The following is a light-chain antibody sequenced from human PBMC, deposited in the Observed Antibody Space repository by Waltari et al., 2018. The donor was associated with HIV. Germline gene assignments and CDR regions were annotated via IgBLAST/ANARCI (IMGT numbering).Light chain of an antibody. CDR2: AAS. J-gene: IGKJ3*01. CDR3: QQVNMPFT. Sequence: DIQLTQSPSFLSASVGDRVTVTSRAGQGISTYLAWYQQKPGKAPKLLIYAASTLQTGVPSRCSGSGSGTEFTLTISSLQPEDVATYYCQQVNMPFTFGPGTKVDIK. V-gene: IGKV1-9*01. CDR1: QGISTY.